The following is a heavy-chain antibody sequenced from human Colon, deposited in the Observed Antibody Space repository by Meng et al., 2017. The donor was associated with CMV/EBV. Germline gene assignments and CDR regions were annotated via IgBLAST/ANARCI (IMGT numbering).Heavy chain of an antibody. CDR3: AQPGGYGDYGMDV. Sequence: GGSLRLSCVGSGFTFSDYEMNWVRQAPGMGLEWVAYVNHRGTTIFYADSVKVRFTISRDNAKNSLYLQMNSLRAEDTGIYYCAQPGGYGDYGMDVWGQGTTVTVSS. CDR1: GFTFSDYE. CDR2: VNHRGTTI. V-gene: IGHV3-48*03. J-gene: IGHJ6*02. D-gene: IGHD4-17*01.